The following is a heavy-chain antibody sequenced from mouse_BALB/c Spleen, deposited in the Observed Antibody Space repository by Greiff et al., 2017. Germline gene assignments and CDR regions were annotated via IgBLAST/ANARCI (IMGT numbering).Heavy chain of an antibody. V-gene: IGHV5-17*02. D-gene: IGHD2-4*01. CDR2: ISSGSSTI. CDR1: GFTFSSFG. CDR3: ARSTMITHYAMDY. Sequence: VHVKQSGGGLVQPGGSRKLSCAASGFTFSSFGMHWVRQAPEKGLEWVAYISSGSSTIYYADTVKGRFTISRDNPKNTLFLQMTSLRSEDTAMYYCARSTMITHYAMDYWGQGTSVTVSS. J-gene: IGHJ4*01.